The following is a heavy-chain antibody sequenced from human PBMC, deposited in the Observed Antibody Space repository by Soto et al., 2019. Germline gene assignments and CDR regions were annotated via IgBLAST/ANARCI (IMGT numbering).Heavy chain of an antibody. V-gene: IGHV5-51*01. D-gene: IGHD3-22*01. Sequence: LKISCKGSGYSFTSYWIGWVRQMPGKGLEWMGIIYPGDSDTRYSPSFQGQVTISADKSISTAYLQWSSLKASDTAMYYCARTYYYDSSGYYYPGAFDIWGQGTMVTVSS. CDR2: IYPGDSDT. J-gene: IGHJ3*02. CDR3: ARTYYYDSSGYYYPGAFDI. CDR1: GYSFTSYW.